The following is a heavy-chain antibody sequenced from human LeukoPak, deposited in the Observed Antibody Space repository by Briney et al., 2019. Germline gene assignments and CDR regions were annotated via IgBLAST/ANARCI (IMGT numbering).Heavy chain of an antibody. CDR1: GFTFSSYS. J-gene: IGHJ3*02. Sequence: GGSLRLSCAASGFTFSSYSMNWVRQAPGKGLEWVSSISSSSSYIYYADSVKGRFTISRDNAKNSLYLQMNSLRAEDTAVYYCARDRWFGDGDDFDIWGQGTMVTVFS. CDR3: ARDRWFGDGDDFDI. V-gene: IGHV3-21*01. D-gene: IGHD3-10*01. CDR2: ISSSSSYI.